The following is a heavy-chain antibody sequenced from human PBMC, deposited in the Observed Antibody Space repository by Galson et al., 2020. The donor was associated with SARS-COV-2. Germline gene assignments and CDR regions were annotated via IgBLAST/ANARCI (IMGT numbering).Heavy chain of an antibody. D-gene: IGHD3-10*01. V-gene: IGHV3-30*04. J-gene: IGHJ4*02. CDR1: GFTFSNDA. CDR3: ARDFYDEAPMVRGPLDY. Sequence: GGSLRLSCAASGFTFSNDAFYWVRQTTGKGLDRMAIISYDGRNPKYANSGQGRFTVSRENSKNTLYLQMDSLPTEATAVYFCARDFYDEAPMVRGPLDYWGQGPLVIVSS. CDR2: ISYDGRNP.